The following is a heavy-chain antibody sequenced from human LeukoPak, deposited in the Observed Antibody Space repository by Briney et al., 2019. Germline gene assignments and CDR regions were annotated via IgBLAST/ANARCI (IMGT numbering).Heavy chain of an antibody. D-gene: IGHD2-2*01. V-gene: IGHV3-7*03. J-gene: IGHJ5*02. CDR1: GFTFSSYW. CDR2: IKQGGSEK. CDR3: TTDPIVVVPAAANWFDP. Sequence: PGGSLRLSCAASGFTFSSYWMSWVRQAPGKGLEWVANIKQGGSEKYYVDSVKGRFTISRDNAKNSLYLQMNSLRAEDTAVYYCTTDPIVVVPAAANWFDPWGQGTLVTVSS.